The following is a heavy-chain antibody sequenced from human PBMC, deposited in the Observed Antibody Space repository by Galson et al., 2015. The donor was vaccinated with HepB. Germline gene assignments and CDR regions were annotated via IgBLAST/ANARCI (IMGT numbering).Heavy chain of an antibody. Sequence: ETLSLTCAVYGGSFSGYFWTWIRQPPGKGLEWIGEITHSGSTNYNPSLKSRVTISVDTSKNQFSPKLNSVTAADTAVYYCARFGNYYYGMDVWGQGTTVTVSS. D-gene: IGHD2-15*01. CDR3: ARFGNYYYGMDV. V-gene: IGHV4-34*01. J-gene: IGHJ6*02. CDR1: GGSFSGYF. CDR2: ITHSGST.